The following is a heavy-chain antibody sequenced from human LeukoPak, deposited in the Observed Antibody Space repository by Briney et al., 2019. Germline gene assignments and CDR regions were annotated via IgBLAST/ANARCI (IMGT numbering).Heavy chain of an antibody. CDR2: ISGDGGST. Sequence: GGSLRLSCAASGFTFSSYSMNWVRQAPGKGLEWVSLISGDGGSTYYADSVKGRFTISRDNSKNSLYLQMNSLRTEDTALYYCAKDMGYCSSTSCYRMEYWGQGTLVTVSS. D-gene: IGHD2-2*01. CDR1: GFTFSSYS. V-gene: IGHV3-43*02. J-gene: IGHJ4*02. CDR3: AKDMGYCSSTSCYRMEY.